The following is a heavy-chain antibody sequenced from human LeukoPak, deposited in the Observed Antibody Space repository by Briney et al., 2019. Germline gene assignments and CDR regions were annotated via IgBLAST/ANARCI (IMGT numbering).Heavy chain of an antibody. V-gene: IGHV3-48*02. J-gene: IGHJ4*02. CDR1: GFTFSSYA. D-gene: IGHD6-6*01. Sequence: PGGSLRLSCAASGFTFSSYAMAWVRQAPGKGLEWLSYISSSSKINYADSVKGRFTISRDNAKNSLYLQMNTLRDEDTAVYYCARERVAARPDYWGQGTLVTVSS. CDR3: ARERVAARPDY. CDR2: ISSSSKI.